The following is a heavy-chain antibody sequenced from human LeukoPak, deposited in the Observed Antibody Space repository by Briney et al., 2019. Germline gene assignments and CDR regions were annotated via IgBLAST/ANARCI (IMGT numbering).Heavy chain of an antibody. V-gene: IGHV1-69*13. CDR1: GGTFSSYA. D-gene: IGHD3-9*01. CDR3: ARGGYDIMTGYYSI. Sequence: SVKVSCKASGGTFSSYAISWVRQAPGQGLEWMGGIIPIFGTANYAQKFQGRVTITADESTSTAYMELSSLRSEDTAVYYCARGGYDIMTGYYSIWGQGTLVTVSS. CDR2: IIPIFGTA. J-gene: IGHJ4*02.